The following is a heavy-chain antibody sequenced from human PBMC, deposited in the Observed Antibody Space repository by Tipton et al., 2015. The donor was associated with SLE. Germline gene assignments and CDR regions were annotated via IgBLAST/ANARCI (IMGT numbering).Heavy chain of an antibody. Sequence: GSLRLSCAASGFTFSAYEMTWVRQAPGRGLEWVGRVRNKAKSYTTEYAASVKGRFTISRDDSKNSLYLQMNSLKTDDTAVYYCTRAKWDSTGYHYFDYWGQGTLVTVSS. CDR2: VRNKAKSYTT. J-gene: IGHJ4*02. CDR3: TRAKWDSTGYHYFDY. CDR1: GFTFSAYE. D-gene: IGHD6-19*01. V-gene: IGHV3-72*01.